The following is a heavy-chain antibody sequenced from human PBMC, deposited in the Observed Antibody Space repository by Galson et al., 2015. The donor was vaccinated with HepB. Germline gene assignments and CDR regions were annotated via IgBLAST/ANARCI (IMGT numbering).Heavy chain of an antibody. CDR2: IYNDDST. CDR3: AREGYCSSTSCNSYYYYGMDV. CDR1: GFTVSYNY. D-gene: IGHD2-2*01. J-gene: IGHJ6*02. Sequence: SLRLSCAASGFTVSYNYMTWVRQAPGKGLEWVSVIYNDDSTYYTDSVRGRFTVSRDNSKNVVSLQMNGLRAEDTAVYYCAREGYCSSTSCNSYYYYGMDVWGQGTTVTVSS. V-gene: IGHV3-53*01.